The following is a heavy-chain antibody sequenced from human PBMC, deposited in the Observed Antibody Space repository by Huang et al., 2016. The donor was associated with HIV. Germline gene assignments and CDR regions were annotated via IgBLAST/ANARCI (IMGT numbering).Heavy chain of an antibody. CDR2: NYSDDST. J-gene: IGHJ4*02. CDR1: GFTVSRNY. V-gene: IGHV3-53*01. CDR3: AAQWELRGGVDF. D-gene: IGHD1-26*01. Sequence: EVQLVESGGGLIQPGGSLRLSCAASGFTVSRNYMGCVRQAPGKGREWVSVNYSDDSTYFADSVKGRFTISRDNSKNTLYLQMNSLRAEDTAVYYGAAQWELRGGVDFWGQGTLVTVSS.